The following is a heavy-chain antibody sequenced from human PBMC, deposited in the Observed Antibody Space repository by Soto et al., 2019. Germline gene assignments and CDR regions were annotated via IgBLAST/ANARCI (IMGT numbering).Heavy chain of an antibody. CDR3: VCSSTLNHPDYYYGMDV. J-gene: IGHJ6*02. V-gene: IGHV1-3*01. CDR2: INAGNGNT. CDR1: GYTFTSYA. D-gene: IGHD6-6*01. Sequence: ASVKVSCKASGYTFTSYAMHWVRQAPRQRLEWMGWINAGNGNTKYSQKFQGRVTITRDTSASTAYMELSSLRSEDTAVYYCVCSSTLNHPDYYYGMDVWGQGTTVTVSS.